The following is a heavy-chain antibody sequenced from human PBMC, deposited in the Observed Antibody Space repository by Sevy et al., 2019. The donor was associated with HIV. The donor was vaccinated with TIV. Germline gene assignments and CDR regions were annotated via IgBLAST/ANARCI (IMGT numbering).Heavy chain of an antibody. CDR3: ARARLDYEFWSGSYFSRAPWGYKYYAMDV. D-gene: IGHD3-3*01. Sequence: ASVKVSCKAAGYSFTNFDINWVRQATGQGLEWMGWMNPNNGNTHYAQKFQGRVTMTRSSSANTAYMELSILTSEDMAIYYCARARLDYEFWSGSYFSRAPWGYKYYAMDVWGQGTTVTVSS. J-gene: IGHJ6*02. V-gene: IGHV1-8*01. CDR1: GYSFTNFD. CDR2: MNPNNGNT.